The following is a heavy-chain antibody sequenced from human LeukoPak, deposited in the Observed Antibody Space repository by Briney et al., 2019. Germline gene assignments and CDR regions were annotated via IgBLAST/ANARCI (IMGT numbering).Heavy chain of an antibody. CDR3: AKSASLGYCSGGSCYFDY. CDR2: ISGSGGST. V-gene: IGHV3-23*01. CDR1: GFTFSSYA. D-gene: IGHD2-15*01. J-gene: IGHJ4*02. Sequence: GVSLRLSCAASGFTFSSYAMSWVRQAPGKGLEWVSAISGSGGSTYYADSVKRRFTISRDNSKNTLYLQMNSLRAEDTAVYYCAKSASLGYCSGGSCYFDYWGQGTLVTVSS.